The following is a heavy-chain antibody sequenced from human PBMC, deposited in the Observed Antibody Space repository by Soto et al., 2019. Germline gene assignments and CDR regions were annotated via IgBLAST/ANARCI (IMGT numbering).Heavy chain of an antibody. CDR2: ISSSSSYI. J-gene: IGHJ6*02. CDR1: GFTFGSDS. D-gene: IGHD6-19*01. CDR3: ASPAVGGGMDV. V-gene: IGHV3-21*01. Sequence: GVLRISCAASGFTFGSDSMNWVRQAPGKGLEWVSSISSSSSYIYYADSVKGRFTISRDNAKNSLYLQMNSLRAEDTAVYYCASPAVGGGMDVWGQGTTVTVSS.